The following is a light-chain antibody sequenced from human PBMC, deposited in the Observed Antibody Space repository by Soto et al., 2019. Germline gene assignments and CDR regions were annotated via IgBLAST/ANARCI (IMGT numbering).Light chain of an antibody. CDR2: GAS. V-gene: IGKV3-20*01. CDR1: QSVNNNY. Sequence: DIVWTQSPGTLSLSPGERAILSCRASQSVNNNYLAWWEKKPGQAPRLLIYGASRRATGIPDRFSRIASGTDFNLTISRLEPEDFAVYVGQQSSDLTMTFCQLTRLEI. CDR3: QQSSDLTMT. J-gene: IGKJ5*01.